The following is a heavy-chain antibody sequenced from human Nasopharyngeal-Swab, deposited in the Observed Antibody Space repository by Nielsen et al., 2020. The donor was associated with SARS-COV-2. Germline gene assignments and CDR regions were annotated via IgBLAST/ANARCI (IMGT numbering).Heavy chain of an antibody. CDR3: ARQGLWGSGSYLYYFDY. CDR1: GYSFTSYW. V-gene: IGHV5-51*01. CDR2: IYPGTSDT. J-gene: IGHJ4*02. Sequence: GGSLRLSCKGSGYSFTSYWIGWVRQMPGKGLEWMGIIYPGTSDTSYSPSFQGQFTISADKSISTAYLQWSSLKASDTAMYYCARQGLWGSGSYLYYFDYWGQGTLVTVSS. D-gene: IGHD3-10*01.